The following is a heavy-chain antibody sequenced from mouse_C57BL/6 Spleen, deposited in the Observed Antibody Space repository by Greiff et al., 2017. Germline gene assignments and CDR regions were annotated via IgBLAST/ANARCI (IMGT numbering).Heavy chain of an antibody. CDR1: GYTFTSYW. CDR3: ARPYYGSGDYFDY. J-gene: IGHJ2*01. D-gene: IGHD1-1*01. CDR2: INPSSGYT. V-gene: IGHV1-7*01. Sequence: VPLQQSGAELAKPGASVKLSCKASGYTFTSYWMHWVKQRPGQGLEWIGYINPSSGYTKYNQKFKDKATLTADKSSSTAYMQLSSLTYEDSAVYYCARPYYGSGDYFDYGGQGTTLTVSS.